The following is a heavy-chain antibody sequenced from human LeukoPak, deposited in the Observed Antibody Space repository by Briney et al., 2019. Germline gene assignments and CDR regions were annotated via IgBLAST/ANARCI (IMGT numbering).Heavy chain of an antibody. CDR3: ARASYCGGDCYGG. V-gene: IGHV1-8*03. Sequence: ASVKVSCKASGYTFTSYDINWVRQATGQGLEWMGWMNPNSGNTGYAQKFQGRVTITRNTSISTAYMELSSLRSEDTAVYYCARASYCGGDCYGGWGQGTLVTVSS. CDR1: GYTFTSYD. J-gene: IGHJ4*02. D-gene: IGHD2-21*02. CDR2: MNPNSGNT.